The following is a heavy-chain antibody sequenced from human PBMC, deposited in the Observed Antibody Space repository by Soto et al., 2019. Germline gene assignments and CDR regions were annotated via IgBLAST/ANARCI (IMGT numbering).Heavy chain of an antibody. J-gene: IGHJ4*02. CDR1: GFTFTRFS. CDR2: ISSTTNYI. V-gene: IGHV3-21*06. CDR3: ARESEDLTSNFDY. Sequence: GGSLRLSCAASGFTFTRFSMSWARQAPGKGLEWVSSISSTTNYIYYGDSMKGRFTISRDNAKNSLYLEMNSLRAEDTAVYYCARESEDLTSNFDYCGPGTLVTVSS.